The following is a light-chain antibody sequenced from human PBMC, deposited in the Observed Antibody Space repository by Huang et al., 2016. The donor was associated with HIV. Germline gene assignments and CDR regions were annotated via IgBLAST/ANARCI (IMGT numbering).Light chain of an antibody. V-gene: IGKV3-20*01. CDR1: QSVSSSY. CDR3: QQGYT. CDR2: AAS. Sequence: EIVLTQSPGTLSLSPGERATLSCRASQSVSSSYFTWYQQKPGQAPRRLIYAASNRATGIPDRFTGSGSGTDFTLTIRRLEPEDFAVYYCQQGYTFGQGTKVEIK. J-gene: IGKJ2*01.